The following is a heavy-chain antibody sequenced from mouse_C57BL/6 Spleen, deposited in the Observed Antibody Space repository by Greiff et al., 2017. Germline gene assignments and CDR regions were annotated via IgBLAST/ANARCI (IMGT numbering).Heavy chain of an antibody. D-gene: IGHD1-1*01. V-gene: IGHV1-54*01. CDR2: INPGSGGT. Sequence: VQLQQSGAELVRPGTSVKVSCKASGYAFTNYLIEWVKQRPGQGLEWIGVINPGSGGTNYNEKFKGKATLTADKSSSTAYMQLSSLTSEDSAVYFCARSLYGSSFAYWGQGTLVTVSA. CDR1: GYAFTNYL. J-gene: IGHJ3*01. CDR3: ARSLYGSSFAY.